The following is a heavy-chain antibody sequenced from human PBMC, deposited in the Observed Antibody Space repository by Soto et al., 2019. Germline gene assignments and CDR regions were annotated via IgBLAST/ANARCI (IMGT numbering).Heavy chain of an antibody. Sequence: GGSLRLSCAASGFTFSSYWMSWVRQAPGKGLEWVANIKQDGSEKYYVDSVKGRFTISRDNAKNSLYLQMNSLRAEDTAVYYFARGFGVVNYHYYGMYVWGQGTTVTVSS. V-gene: IGHV3-7*03. CDR2: IKQDGSEK. CDR1: GFTFSSYW. CDR3: ARGFGVVNYHYYGMYV. J-gene: IGHJ6*02. D-gene: IGHD3-3*01.